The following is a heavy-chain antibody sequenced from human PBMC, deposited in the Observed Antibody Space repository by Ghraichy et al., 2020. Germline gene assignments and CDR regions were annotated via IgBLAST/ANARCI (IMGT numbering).Heavy chain of an antibody. J-gene: IGHJ6*02. V-gene: IGHV1-8*01. Sequence: ASVKVSCKASGYTFTSYDINWVRQATGQGLEWMGWMNPNSGNTGYAQKFQGRVTMTRNTSISTAYMELSSLRSEDTAVYYCASSRARKLHGDYYYYGMDVWGQGTTVTVSS. D-gene: IGHD4-17*01. CDR2: MNPNSGNT. CDR1: GYTFTSYD. CDR3: ASSRARKLHGDYYYYGMDV.